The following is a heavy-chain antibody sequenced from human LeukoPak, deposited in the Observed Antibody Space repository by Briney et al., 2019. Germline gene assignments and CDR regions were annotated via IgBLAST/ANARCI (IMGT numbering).Heavy chain of an antibody. J-gene: IGHJ4*02. CDR3: AGLGGLAYYFDY. Sequence: SETLSLTCTVSGGSISSGGYYWSWIRQHPGKGLEWIGYIYYSGSTNYNPSLKSRVTISVDTSKNQFSLKLSSVTAADTAVYYCAGLGGLAYYFDYWGQGTLVTVSS. CDR1: GGSISSGGYY. CDR2: IYYSGST. D-gene: IGHD3-16*01. V-gene: IGHV4-61*08.